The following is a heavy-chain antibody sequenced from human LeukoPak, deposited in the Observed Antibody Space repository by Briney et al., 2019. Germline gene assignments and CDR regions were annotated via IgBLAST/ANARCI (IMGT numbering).Heavy chain of an antibody. CDR2: ISSSGGRT. D-gene: IGHD5-18*01. Sequence: PGGSMRLSCAASGFTFSSYAMSWVRQAPGKGLEWVSAISSSGGRTYYADSVQGRFTISRDNSKNTLYLQMNSLRAEDTAVYYCALSPGGYSYGLIFDYWGQGTLVTVSS. CDR1: GFTFSSYA. CDR3: ALSPGGYSYGLIFDY. J-gene: IGHJ4*02. V-gene: IGHV3-23*01.